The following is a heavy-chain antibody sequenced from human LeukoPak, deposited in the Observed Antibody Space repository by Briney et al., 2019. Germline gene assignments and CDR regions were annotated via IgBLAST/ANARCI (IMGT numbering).Heavy chain of an antibody. CDR3: ARGFRGDNF. CDR1: GYSISSAYY. Sequence: SETLSLTCSVSGYSISSAYYWGWIRQPPGKGLEWIGTMYHSGSTNYNPSHKSRVTISVDTSKNQFSLKLSSVTAADTAVYFCARGFRGDNFWGQGTLVTVSS. V-gene: IGHV4-38-2*02. D-gene: IGHD7-27*01. J-gene: IGHJ4*02. CDR2: MYHSGST.